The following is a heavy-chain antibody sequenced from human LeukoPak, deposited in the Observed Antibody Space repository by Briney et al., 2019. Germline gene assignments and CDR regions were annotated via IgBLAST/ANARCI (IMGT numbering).Heavy chain of an antibody. D-gene: IGHD5-12*01. CDR1: GGTFSCYA. V-gene: IGHV1-69*04. CDR3: ARDSTGEWLRFADY. Sequence: GASVKVSCKASGGTFSCYAISWGRQAPGQGLEWMGRIIPILGIANYAQKFQGRVTITADKSTSTAYMELSSLRSEDTAVYYCARDSTGEWLRFADYWGQGTLVTVSS. CDR2: IIPILGIA. J-gene: IGHJ4*02.